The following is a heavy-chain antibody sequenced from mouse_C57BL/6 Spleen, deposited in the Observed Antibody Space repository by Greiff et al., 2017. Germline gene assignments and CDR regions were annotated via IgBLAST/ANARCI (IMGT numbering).Heavy chain of an antibody. CDR3: APIYYDYDGAFDG. Sequence: VQLQQPGAELVKPGASVKLSCKASGYTFTSYWMHWVKQRPGQGLEWIGMIHPNSGSTNYNEKFKSKATLTVDKSTSTAYMQLSSLTSEDSAVYYCAPIYYDYDGAFDGWGTGTTVTVSS. CDR2: IHPNSGST. V-gene: IGHV1-64*01. D-gene: IGHD2-4*01. J-gene: IGHJ1*03. CDR1: GYTFTSYW.